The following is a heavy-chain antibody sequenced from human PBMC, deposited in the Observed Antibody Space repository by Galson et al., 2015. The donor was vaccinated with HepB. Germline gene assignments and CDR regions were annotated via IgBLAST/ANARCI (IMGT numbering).Heavy chain of an antibody. D-gene: IGHD2-21*02. V-gene: IGHV7-4-1*02. CDR1: GYTFSNYA. CDR2: ISTNTGNP. Sequence: SVKVSCKASGYTFSNYAVIWVRQAPGQGLEWMGWISTNTGNPTYAQGFTGRFVFSLDTSVSTAFLQISSLKAEDTAVYYCAREGGCGGDCYSGWEDYWGQGTLVTVSS. CDR3: AREGGCGGDCYSGWEDY. J-gene: IGHJ4*02.